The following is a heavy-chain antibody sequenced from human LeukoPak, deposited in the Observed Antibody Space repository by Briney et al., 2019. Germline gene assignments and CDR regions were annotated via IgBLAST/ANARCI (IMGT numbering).Heavy chain of an antibody. CDR3: ARLRKGYCSSTSCYPSFDY. CDR2: ISTYDDNI. CDR1: GYTFTPYG. V-gene: IGHV1-18*01. J-gene: IGHJ4*02. Sequence: ASVKVSRKASGYTFTPYGLSWVRQAPGQGLEWLGWISTYDDNIKYAQSLQGRLTLTIDTSTSTAYMELRSLRSDDTAVYYCARLRKGYCSSTSCYPSFDYWGQGTLVTVSS. D-gene: IGHD2-2*01.